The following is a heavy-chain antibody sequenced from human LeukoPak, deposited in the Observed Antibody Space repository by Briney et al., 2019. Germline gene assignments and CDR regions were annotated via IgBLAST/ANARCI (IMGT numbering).Heavy chain of an antibody. V-gene: IGHV4-39*01. Sequence: SETLSLTCTVSGGSISSSRYYWGWIRQPPGKGLEWIGGIYYSGSTYYNPSLKSRVTISVNTSKNQFSLKLSSLTAADTAVYYCARQLGYCSSTSCYADKVDYWGQGTLVTVSS. J-gene: IGHJ4*02. CDR1: GGSISSSRYY. D-gene: IGHD2-2*01. CDR2: IYYSGST. CDR3: ARQLGYCSSTSCYADKVDY.